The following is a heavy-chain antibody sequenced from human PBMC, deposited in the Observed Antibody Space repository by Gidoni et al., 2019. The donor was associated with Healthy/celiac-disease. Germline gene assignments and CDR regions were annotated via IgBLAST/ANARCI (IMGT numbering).Heavy chain of an antibody. CDR3: AKVRHRSGYGNFDY. D-gene: IGHD3-22*01. V-gene: IGHV3-9*01. CDR2: ISWNSGSI. CDR1: GFPFDDYA. J-gene: IGHJ4*02. Sequence: EVQLVESGGGLVQPGRSLRLSCAASGFPFDDYAMHWVRQAPGKGLEWVSGISWNSGSIGYADAVKGRFTISRDNAKNSLYLQMNSLRAEDTALYYCAKVRHRSGYGNFDYWGQGTLVTVSS.